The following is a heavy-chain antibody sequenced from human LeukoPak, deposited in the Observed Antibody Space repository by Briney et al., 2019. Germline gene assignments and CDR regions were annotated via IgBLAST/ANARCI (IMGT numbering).Heavy chain of an antibody. Sequence: GGSLRLSCAASGFTFSNYAMSWVRQAPGKGLEWVSTISGSGDRTYYADSVKGRFTISRDNSKNTLYLQMNSLRAEDTAVYYCARDRPGSYYYDSSDVDAFDIWGQGTMVTVSS. V-gene: IGHV3-23*01. J-gene: IGHJ3*02. CDR3: ARDRPGSYYYDSSDVDAFDI. CDR1: GFTFSNYA. D-gene: IGHD3-22*01. CDR2: ISGSGDRT.